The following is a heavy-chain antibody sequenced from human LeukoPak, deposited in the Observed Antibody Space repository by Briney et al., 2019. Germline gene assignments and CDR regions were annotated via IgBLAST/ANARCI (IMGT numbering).Heavy chain of an antibody. CDR1: GFIFGDHG. D-gene: IGHD3-10*01. J-gene: IGHJ6*02. V-gene: IGHV3-49*04. Sequence: PGGSLRLSCRGYGFIFGDHGMSWVRQAPGKGLEWVGSIRRRAYGGTTDSAASVKGRFTISRDDSKRIAYLEMNSLETEDTALYYCARGPILLWIHNGMDVWGQGTTVIVSS. CDR3: ARGPILLWIHNGMDV. CDR2: IRRRAYGGTT.